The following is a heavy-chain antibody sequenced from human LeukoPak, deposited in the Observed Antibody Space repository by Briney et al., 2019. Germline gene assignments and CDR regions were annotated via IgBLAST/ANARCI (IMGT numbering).Heavy chain of an antibody. CDR1: GYTFTSYD. CDR3: ARATDLRFAYYYGMDV. D-gene: IGHD3-3*01. CDR2: MNPNSGNT. J-gene: IGHJ6*02. V-gene: IGHV1-8*01. Sequence: ASVKVSCKTSGYTFTSYDINWVRQATGQGLEWMGWMNPNSGNTGYAQKFQGRVTMTRNTSISTAYMELSSLRSEDTAVYYCARATDLRFAYYYGMDVWGQGTTVTVSS.